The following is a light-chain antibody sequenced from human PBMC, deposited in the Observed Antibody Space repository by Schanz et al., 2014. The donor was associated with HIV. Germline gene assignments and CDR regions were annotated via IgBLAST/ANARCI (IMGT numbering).Light chain of an antibody. CDR2: GNK. V-gene: IGLV1-40*01. CDR1: SSNIGARYD. CDR3: AAWDDSLNGPM. Sequence: QSVLTQPPSVSGAPGQRVTISCTGSSSNIGARYDVHWYQQLPGTAPKLVIYGNKNRPSGVPDRFSGSRSDTSASLAISGLQSEDEADYHCAAWDDSLNGPMFGGGTKLTVL. J-gene: IGLJ3*02.